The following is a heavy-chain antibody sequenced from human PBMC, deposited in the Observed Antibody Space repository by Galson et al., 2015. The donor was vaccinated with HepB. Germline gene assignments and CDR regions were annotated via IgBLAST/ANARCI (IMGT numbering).Heavy chain of an antibody. CDR1: GDSVSSNSAA. CDR3: ARLAYYEGSGGFDP. J-gene: IGHJ5*02. CDR2: TYYRSKWYN. V-gene: IGHV6-1*01. Sequence: CAISGDSVSSNSAAWNRIRQSPSRGLEWLGRTYYRSKWYNDYAVSVKSRITINPDTSKNQFSLQLNSVTPEDTAVYYCARLAYYEGSGGFDPWGQGTLVTVSS. D-gene: IGHD3-22*01.